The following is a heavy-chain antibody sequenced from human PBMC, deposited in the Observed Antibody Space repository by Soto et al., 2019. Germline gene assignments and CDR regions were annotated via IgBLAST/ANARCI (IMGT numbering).Heavy chain of an antibody. V-gene: IGHV4-34*01. D-gene: IGHD6-13*01. Sequence: SETLSLTCAVYGGSFSGYYWSWIRQPPGKGLEWIGEINHSGSTNYNPSLKSRVTISVDTSKNQFSLKLSSVTAADTAVYYCARGGKAAKYYYYYYGMDVWGQGTTVTVSS. CDR1: GGSFSGYY. CDR3: ARGGKAAKYYYYYYGMDV. J-gene: IGHJ6*02. CDR2: INHSGST.